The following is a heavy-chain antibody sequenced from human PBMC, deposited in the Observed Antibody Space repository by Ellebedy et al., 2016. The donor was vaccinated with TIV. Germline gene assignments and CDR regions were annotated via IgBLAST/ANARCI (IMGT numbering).Heavy chain of an antibody. Sequence: AASVKVSCKASGYTFTSYYMHWVRQAPGQGLEWMGIINPSGGSTSYAQKFQGRVTMTRDTSTSTVYMELSSLRSEDTAVYYCAMGGWQQLVLGDLSGYWGQGTLVTVSS. D-gene: IGHD6-13*01. CDR1: GYTFTSYY. CDR2: INPSGGST. V-gene: IGHV1-46*01. CDR3: AMGGWQQLVLGDLSGY. J-gene: IGHJ4*02.